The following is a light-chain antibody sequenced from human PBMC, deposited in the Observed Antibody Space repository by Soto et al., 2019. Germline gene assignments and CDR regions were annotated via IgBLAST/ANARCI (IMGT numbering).Light chain of an antibody. CDR3: QQYNSCPRT. CDR1: QSISTW. CDR2: DAY. J-gene: IGKJ1*01. V-gene: IGKV1-5*01. Sequence: DILLTQSPSTLSLSPGERVTLTCRASQSISTWLAWYQQKPGKAPKLLIYDAYTLESGVPSRFSGSGSGTEFTLTIGSLQPEDFATYYCQQYNSCPRTFGQGTKVDIK.